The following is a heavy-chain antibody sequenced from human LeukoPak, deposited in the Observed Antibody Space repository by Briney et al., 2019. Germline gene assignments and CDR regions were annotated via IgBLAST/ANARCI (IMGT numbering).Heavy chain of an antibody. J-gene: IGHJ4*02. CDR3: ARNNIGFDY. V-gene: IGHV1-8*01. D-gene: IGHD1/OR15-1a*01. CDR2: MNPNSGNR. CDR1: GYTFTSYD. Sequence: ASVEVSCKASGYTFTSYDITWVRQATGQGLEWMGWMNPNSGNRGFAQKFQGRVTMTRNTSINTAYMELSGLRSEDTAVYYCARNNIGFDYWGQGTLVTVSS.